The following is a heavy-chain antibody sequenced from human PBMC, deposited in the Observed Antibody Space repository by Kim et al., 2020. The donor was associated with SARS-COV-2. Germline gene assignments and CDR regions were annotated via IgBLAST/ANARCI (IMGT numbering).Heavy chain of an antibody. J-gene: IGHJ4*02. Sequence: TNDAQKLQGRVTMTTDTSTSTAYMELRSLRSDDTAVYYCARATVRKGVDYWGQGTLVTVSS. CDR3: ARATVRKGVDY. V-gene: IGHV1-18*01. CDR2: T. D-gene: IGHD3-16*01.